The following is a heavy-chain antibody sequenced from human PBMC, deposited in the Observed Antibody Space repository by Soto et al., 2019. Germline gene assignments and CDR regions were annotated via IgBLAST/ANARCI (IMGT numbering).Heavy chain of an antibody. V-gene: IGHV1-8*01. J-gene: IGHJ6*03. D-gene: IGHD3-3*02. CDR2: TNPNSGNT. Sequence: QVQLVQSGAEVKKPGASVKVSCKASGYTFTSYDINWVRQATGQGLEWMGWTNPNSGNTGYAQKFQGRVTMTRATTIRIAYMELSSLRWEDTAVYYFATGIKRVIFGVGIMPYSYCYYMDVWGKGTTVTVSS. CDR3: ATGIKRVIFGVGIMPYSYCYYMDV. CDR1: GYTFTSYD.